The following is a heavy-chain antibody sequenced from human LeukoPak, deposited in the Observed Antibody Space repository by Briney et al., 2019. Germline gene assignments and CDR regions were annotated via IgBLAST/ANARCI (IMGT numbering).Heavy chain of an antibody. V-gene: IGHV1-2*02. CDR1: GYTFTGYY. CDR2: INPNSGGT. J-gene: IGHJ4*02. Sequence: GASVKVSCKASGYTFTGYYMHWVRQAPGQGLEWMGWINPNSGGTNYAQKFQGRVTMTRDTSISTAYMELRSLRSDDTAVYYCARDRGVEMATISDYWGQGTLVTVSS. CDR3: ARDRGVEMATISDY. D-gene: IGHD5-24*01.